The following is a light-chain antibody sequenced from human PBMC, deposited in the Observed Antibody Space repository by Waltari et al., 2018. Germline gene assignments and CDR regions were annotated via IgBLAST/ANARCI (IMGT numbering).Light chain of an antibody. V-gene: IGLV1-51*02. CDR2: ENT. J-gene: IGLJ7*01. CDR1: SSNIGNNY. CDR3: GTWDSSLSGAV. Sequence: QSVLTQPPSVSAAPGQRVTISCSGGSSNIGNNYVSWYRQFPGTAPQLLIYENTERPSGIPGRFSGSKSGTSATLDITGLQAGDEADYYCGTWDSSLSGAVFGGGTHLTVL.